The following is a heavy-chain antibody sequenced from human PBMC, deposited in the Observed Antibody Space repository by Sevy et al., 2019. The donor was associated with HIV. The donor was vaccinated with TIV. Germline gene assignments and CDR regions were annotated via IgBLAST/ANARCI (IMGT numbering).Heavy chain of an antibody. V-gene: IGHV1-2*02. CDR2: INPHSGGT. CDR1: GYTFTGYY. CDR3: ARDNDYRISPNCPLFGMDV. J-gene: IGHJ6*02. Sequence: ASVKVSCKASGYTFTGYYMHWVRQAPGQGLEWMGWINPHSGGTNYAQKFRGRVTMTRDTSISTAYMELSRLRSDDTAVYYCARDNDYRISPNCPLFGMDVWGQGTTVTVSS. D-gene: IGHD3-16*02.